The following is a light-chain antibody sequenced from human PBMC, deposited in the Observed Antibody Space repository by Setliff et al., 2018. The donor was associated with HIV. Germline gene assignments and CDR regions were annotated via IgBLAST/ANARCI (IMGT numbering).Light chain of an antibody. Sequence: QSALTQPRSVSGSPGQSVTISCTGTSSDVDLYNFVSWYQERPGKAPKLIIYDVNERPSGVPDRFSGSKSGNTASLTISGLQAEDEADYYCCSYVGTYISVFGTGTKVTVL. CDR2: DVN. CDR1: SSDVDLYNF. J-gene: IGLJ1*01. CDR3: CSYVGTYISV. V-gene: IGLV2-11*01.